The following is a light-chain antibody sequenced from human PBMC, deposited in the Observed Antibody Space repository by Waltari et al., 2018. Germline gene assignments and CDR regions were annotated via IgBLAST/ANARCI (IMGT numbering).Light chain of an antibody. CDR1: YSNIGSRY. J-gene: IGLJ1*01. Sequence: QSVLTQPPSVSASPGQRVVISCSGSYSNIGSRYALWYQHPPGTAPNLLVSDTTQRPSGVPDRFSGSKSGTSASLAISGLRSEDEADYYCATWDVSLSGKIFGTGTKVTVL. V-gene: IGLV1-47*02. CDR2: DTT. CDR3: ATWDVSLSGKI.